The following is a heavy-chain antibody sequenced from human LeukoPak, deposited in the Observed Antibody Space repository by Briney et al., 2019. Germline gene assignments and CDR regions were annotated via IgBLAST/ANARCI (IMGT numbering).Heavy chain of an antibody. CDR2: INHRGST. CDR1: GGSFSGYY. V-gene: IGHV4-34*01. D-gene: IGHD6-19*01. CDR3: ARGPPWLVLSY. J-gene: IGHJ4*02. Sequence: SETLSLTCAVYGGSFSGYYWSWIRQPPGKGLEWIGEINHRGSTNYNPSLKSRVTISVDTSKNQFSLKLSSVTAADTAVYYCARGPPWLVLSYWGQGTLVTVSS.